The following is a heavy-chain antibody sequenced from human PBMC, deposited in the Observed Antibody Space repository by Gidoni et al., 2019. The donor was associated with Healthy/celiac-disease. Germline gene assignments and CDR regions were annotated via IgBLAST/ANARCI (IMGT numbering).Heavy chain of an antibody. J-gene: IGHJ6*02. CDR3: ARAVGTRRPTLYYGMDV. Sequence: QVQLVESGGGLVKPGGSLRLSCAASGLPLSYYYMSWIRQAPGKGLEWVSYISSSGSTIYYADSVKGRFTISSDNAKNSLYLQMNSLRAEYTAVYYCARAVGTRRPTLYYGMDVWGQGTTVTVSS. CDR1: GLPLSYYY. D-gene: IGHD2-15*01. V-gene: IGHV3-11*01. CDR2: ISSSGSTI.